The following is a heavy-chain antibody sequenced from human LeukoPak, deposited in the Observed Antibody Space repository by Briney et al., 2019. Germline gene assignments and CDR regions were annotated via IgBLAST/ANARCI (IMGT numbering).Heavy chain of an antibody. J-gene: IGHJ6*03. D-gene: IGHD3-9*01. CDR3: AKDYYDILTGSWGYYYYMDV. CDR2: IWYDGSNK. V-gene: IGHV3-33*06. Sequence: GGSLRLSCAASGFTFSSCGMHWVRQAPGKGLEWVAVIWYDGSNKYYADSVKGRFTISRDNSKNTLYLQMNSLRAEDTAVYYCAKDYYDILTGSWGYYYYMDVWGKGTTVTVSS. CDR1: GFTFSSCG.